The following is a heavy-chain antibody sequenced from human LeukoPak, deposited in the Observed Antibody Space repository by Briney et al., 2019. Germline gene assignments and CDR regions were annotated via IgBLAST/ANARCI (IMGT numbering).Heavy chain of an antibody. CDR2: VSSSSNYI. D-gene: IGHD6-13*01. V-gene: IGHV3-21*01. CDR3: ATVRAADDY. CDR1: GFTFSSYS. J-gene: IGHJ4*02. Sequence: SGGSLRLSCATSGFTFSSYSMIWVRQAPGKGLEWVSFVSSSSNYIYYADSVKGRFTISRDNAKNSLYLQMNSLRAEDTAVYYCATVRAADDYWGQGTLVTVSP.